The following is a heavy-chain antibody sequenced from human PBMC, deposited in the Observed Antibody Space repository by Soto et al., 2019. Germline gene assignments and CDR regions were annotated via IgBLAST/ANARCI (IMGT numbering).Heavy chain of an antibody. CDR3: ARGPSSPRAFDI. CDR2: IYYSGST. J-gene: IGHJ3*02. Sequence: QVQLQESGPGLVKPSETLSLTCTVSGGSISSYYWSWIRQPPGKGLEWIGYIYYSGSTNYKPSLRSRVTISVDTSKNQFSLQRSSVTAADTAVYYCARGPSSPRAFDIWGQGTMVTVSS. V-gene: IGHV4-59*01. CDR1: GGSISSYY.